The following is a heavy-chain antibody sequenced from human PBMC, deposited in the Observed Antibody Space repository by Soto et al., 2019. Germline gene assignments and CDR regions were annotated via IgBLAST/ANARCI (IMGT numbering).Heavy chain of an antibody. J-gene: IGHJ4*02. CDR2: INPKSGGT. V-gene: IGHV1-2*02. CDR1: GYTFTVYY. D-gene: IGHD1-26*01. Sequence: ASVNLSCKSSGYTFTVYYMHWVRQAPGQGLEWMGWINPKSGGTMYPQKFQGRVTMTWDTSISTAYMALTRLRSDDTAVYYCARDLAKGGGSAGFDYWGQGTLVTVSS. CDR3: ARDLAKGGGSAGFDY.